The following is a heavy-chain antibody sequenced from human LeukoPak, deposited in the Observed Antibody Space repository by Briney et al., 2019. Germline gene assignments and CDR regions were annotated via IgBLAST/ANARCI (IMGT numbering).Heavy chain of an antibody. CDR3: ARLGRFDSSGWFNIGPFDY. Sequence: PSETLSLTCTVSGGSISSSSYYWGWIRQPPGKGLEWIGSIYYSGSTNYNPSLKSRVTISVDTSKNQFSLKLSSVTAADTAVYYCARLGRFDSSGWFNIGPFDYWGQGTLVTVSS. CDR2: IYYSGST. CDR1: GGSISSSSYY. D-gene: IGHD6-19*01. V-gene: IGHV4-39*07. J-gene: IGHJ4*02.